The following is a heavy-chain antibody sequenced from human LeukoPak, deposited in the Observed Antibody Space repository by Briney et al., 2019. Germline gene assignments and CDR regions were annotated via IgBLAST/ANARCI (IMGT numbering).Heavy chain of an antibody. CDR1: GFTFSSYW. D-gene: IGHD4-17*01. CDR2: IKQDGSEK. J-gene: IGHJ6*03. Sequence: GGSLRLSCAASGFTFSSYWMSWVRQAPGKGLEWVANIKQDGSEKYYVDSVKGRFTISRDNAKNSLYLQMNSLRAEDTAVYYCARERLYGDYYYYYYYMDVWGKGTTVTVSS. CDR3: ARERLYGDYYYYYYYMDV. V-gene: IGHV3-7*01.